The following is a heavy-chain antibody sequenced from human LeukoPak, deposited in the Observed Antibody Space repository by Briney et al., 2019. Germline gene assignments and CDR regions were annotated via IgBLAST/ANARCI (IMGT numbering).Heavy chain of an antibody. Sequence: GASVKVSCKASGGTFSSYAISWVRQAPGQGLEWMGRIIPIFGTANYAQKFQGRVTITTDESTSTAYMELSSLRSEDTAVYYCARGRRPLYSSSWYPAFDYWGQGTLVIVSS. D-gene: IGHD6-13*01. J-gene: IGHJ4*02. CDR2: IIPIFGTA. V-gene: IGHV1-69*05. CDR3: ARGRRPLYSSSWYPAFDY. CDR1: GGTFSSYA.